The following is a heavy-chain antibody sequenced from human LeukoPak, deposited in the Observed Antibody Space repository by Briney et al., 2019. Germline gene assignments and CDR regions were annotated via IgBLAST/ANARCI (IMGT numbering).Heavy chain of an antibody. Sequence: SETLSLTCTVSGGSISSSSYYWGWIRQPPGKGLEWIGSIYYSGSTYYNPSLKSRVTISVDTSKNQFSLKLSSVTAADTAVYYCARADVKFDPWGQGTLVTVSS. CDR2: IYYSGST. V-gene: IGHV4-39*07. CDR1: GGSISSSSYY. CDR3: ARADVKFDP. J-gene: IGHJ5*02.